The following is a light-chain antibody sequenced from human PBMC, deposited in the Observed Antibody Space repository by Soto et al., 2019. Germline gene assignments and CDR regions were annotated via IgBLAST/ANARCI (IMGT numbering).Light chain of an antibody. CDR1: QSIYSS. CDR3: QQSYSAPYT. V-gene: IGKV1-39*01. Sequence: DIQMTQSPSFLSASVGDRVTITCRASQSIYSSLNWYHQKPGKAPKLLIYAASNLQSGVPSRFSGSGSGTDFTLSISSLQPEDFATYYCQQSYSAPYTFGQGTKLEI. CDR2: AAS. J-gene: IGKJ2*01.